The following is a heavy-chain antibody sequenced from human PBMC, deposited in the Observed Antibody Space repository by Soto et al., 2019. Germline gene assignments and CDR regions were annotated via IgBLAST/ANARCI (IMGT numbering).Heavy chain of an antibody. J-gene: IGHJ5*02. CDR2: VYYTGTT. CDR3: ARDTVLTGMFDL. D-gene: IGHD4-17*01. CDR1: GGSIGSYH. V-gene: IGHV4-59*01. Sequence: SETLSLTCTVSGGSIGSYHWSWVRQPPGKGLEWIASVYYTGTTNYNPSLGSRVTISMDAPENQISLKLTSVTAADTAFYYCARDTVLTGMFDLWGQGTLVTVS.